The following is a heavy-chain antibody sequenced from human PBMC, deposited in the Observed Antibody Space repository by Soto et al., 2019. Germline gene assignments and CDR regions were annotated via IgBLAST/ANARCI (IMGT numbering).Heavy chain of an antibody. CDR3: AVTVTTAAFDI. D-gene: IGHD4-17*01. J-gene: IGHJ3*02. V-gene: IGHV1-69*13. CDR1: GGTFSSYA. Sequence: ASVKVCKASGGTFSSYAISWVRQAPGQGLEWMGGIIPIFGTANYAQKFQGRVTITADESTSTAYIELSSLRSEDTAVYYCAVTVTTAAFDIWGQGTMVTVSS. CDR2: IIPIFGTA.